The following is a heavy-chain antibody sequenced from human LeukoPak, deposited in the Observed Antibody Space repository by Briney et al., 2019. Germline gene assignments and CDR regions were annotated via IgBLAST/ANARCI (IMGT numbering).Heavy chain of an antibody. CDR3: VRGDNRDQ. CDR1: QYYFNGYT. Sequence: GGSLRLSWVASQYYFNGYTFTWVRQAPGRGLEYVSSISKSSALKYYAESVRGRFTISRNNAESSLFLDMTDLGGEDTAVYFCVRGDNRDQWGQGTLVTVSS. CDR2: ISKSSALK. J-gene: IGHJ4*02. D-gene: IGHD1-14*01. V-gene: IGHV3-21*01.